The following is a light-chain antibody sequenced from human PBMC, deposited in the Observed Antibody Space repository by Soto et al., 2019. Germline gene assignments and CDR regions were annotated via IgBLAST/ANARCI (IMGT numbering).Light chain of an antibody. CDR3: QESHST. J-gene: IGKJ2*01. Sequence: DAQMTQSPSSLSASLGDSVTITCRASQSIGTYLDWYQHKPAKAPKLLLYAASSLQSGVPSRFSGSGSGTDFTLTISSLQPEDFATYYCQESHSTFGQGTKLEIK. CDR1: QSIGTY. CDR2: AAS. V-gene: IGKV1-39*01.